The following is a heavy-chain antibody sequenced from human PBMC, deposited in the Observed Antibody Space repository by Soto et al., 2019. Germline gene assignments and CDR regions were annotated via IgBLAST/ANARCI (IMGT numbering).Heavy chain of an antibody. J-gene: IGHJ5*02. Sequence: ASVKVSCKASGGTFSSYAISWVRQAPGQGLEWMGGIIPIFGTANYAQNFQGRVTITADESTSTAYMELSSLRSEDTAVYYCASRNIARFDPWGQGTLVTVSS. CDR2: IIPIFGTA. CDR1: GGTFSSYA. D-gene: IGHD1-1*01. CDR3: ASRNIARFDP. V-gene: IGHV1-69*13.